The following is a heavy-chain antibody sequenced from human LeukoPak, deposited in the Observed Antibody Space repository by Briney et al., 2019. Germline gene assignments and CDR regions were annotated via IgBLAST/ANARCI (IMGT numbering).Heavy chain of an antibody. CDR2: ISYDGSNK. CDR1: GFTFSSYA. J-gene: IGHJ6*04. CDR3: ARDEKVVPAAIFYYGMDV. Sequence: GRSLRLSCAASGFTFSSYAMHWVRQAPGKGLEWVAVISYDGSNKYYADSVKGRFTISRDNSKNTLYLQMNSLRAEDTAVYYCARDEKVVPAAIFYYGMDVWGKGTTVTVSS. D-gene: IGHD2-2*01. V-gene: IGHV3-30-3*01.